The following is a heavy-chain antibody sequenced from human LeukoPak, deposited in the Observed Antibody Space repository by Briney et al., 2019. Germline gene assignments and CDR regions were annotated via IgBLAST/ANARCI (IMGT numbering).Heavy chain of an antibody. CDR2: TYSRSKLYN. Sequence: SQTLSLTCAISGDSVSSNSAAWNWIRQSPSRGLEWLGRTYSRSKLYNDYAVSVKSRITINPDTSKNQFSLRLDSVTPEDTAVYYCARGTSSGWYYSFDYWGQGTLVTVSS. J-gene: IGHJ4*02. D-gene: IGHD6-19*01. CDR3: ARGTSSGWYYSFDY. V-gene: IGHV6-1*01. CDR1: GDSVSSNSAA.